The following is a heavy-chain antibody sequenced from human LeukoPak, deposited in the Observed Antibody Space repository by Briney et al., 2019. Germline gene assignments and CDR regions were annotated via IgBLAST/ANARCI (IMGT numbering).Heavy chain of an antibody. CDR3: ARDRSRWDLLPFDS. V-gene: IGHV4-39*07. CDR2: IYYSGDT. D-gene: IGHD1-26*01. J-gene: IGHJ4*02. Sequence: SETLSLTCTVSGGSISSRSYYWGWIRQPPGKGLEWIANIYYSGDTYYNPSLKSRVTISVDTSKNRFSLKLSSVAAADTAVYYCARDRSRWDLLPFDSWGQGTLVTVSS. CDR1: GGSISSRSYY.